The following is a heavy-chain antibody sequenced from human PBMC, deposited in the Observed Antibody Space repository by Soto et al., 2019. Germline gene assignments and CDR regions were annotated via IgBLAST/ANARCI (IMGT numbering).Heavy chain of an antibody. J-gene: IGHJ5*02. D-gene: IGHD3-22*01. CDR1: GYTFTSYY. CDR3: ARGEYYYDSSGYSGWFDP. V-gene: IGHV1-46*01. Sequence: QVQLVQSGAEVKKPGASVKVSCKASGYTFTSYYMHWVRQAPGQGLEWMGIINPSGGSTSYAQKFQGRVTMARDTSTSTVYMELSSLRSEDTAVYYCARGEYYYDSSGYSGWFDPWGQGTLVTVSS. CDR2: INPSGGST.